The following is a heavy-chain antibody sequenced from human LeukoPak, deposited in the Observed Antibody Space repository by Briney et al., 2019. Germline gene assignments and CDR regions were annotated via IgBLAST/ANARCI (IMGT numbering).Heavy chain of an antibody. CDR3: AKGGLSDRRFEY. Sequence: HTGGSLRLSCAASEFTFSSSVMSWVRQAPGKGLEWVSVISGGGGTRYYADSVKGRFTFSRDNSKNTLYLQMNSLRADDTAIYYCAKGGLSDRRFEYWGQGTLVTVSS. V-gene: IGHV3-23*01. J-gene: IGHJ4*02. CDR1: EFTFSSSV. CDR2: ISGGGGTR. D-gene: IGHD3-16*02.